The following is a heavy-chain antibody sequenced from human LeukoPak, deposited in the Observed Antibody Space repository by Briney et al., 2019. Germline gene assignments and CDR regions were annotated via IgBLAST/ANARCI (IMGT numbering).Heavy chain of an antibody. J-gene: IGHJ4*02. Sequence: GGSLRLSCAASGFTFSSYSMNWVRQAPGKGLEWVSSISSSSSYIYCADSVKGRFTISRDNAKNSLYLQMNSLRAEDTAVYYCARERTGDNDYWGQGTLVTVSS. CDR3: ARERTGDNDY. CDR1: GFTFSSYS. V-gene: IGHV3-21*01. CDR2: ISSSSSYI. D-gene: IGHD7-27*01.